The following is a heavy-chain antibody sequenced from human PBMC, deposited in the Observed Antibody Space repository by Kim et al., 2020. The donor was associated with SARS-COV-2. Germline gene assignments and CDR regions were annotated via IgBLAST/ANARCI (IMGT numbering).Heavy chain of an antibody. D-gene: IGHD2-2*01. CDR2: IYYSGST. V-gene: IGHV4-39*01. J-gene: IGHJ6*02. CDR1: GGSISSSSYY. Sequence: SETLSLTCTVSGGSISSSSYYWGWIRQPPGKGLEWIGSIYYSGSTYYNPSPKSRATISVDTSKNQFSLKLSSVTAADTAVYYCARRVVVPAAIPVYGMDVVGQGPTVTVSS. CDR3: ARRVVVPAAIPVYGMDV.